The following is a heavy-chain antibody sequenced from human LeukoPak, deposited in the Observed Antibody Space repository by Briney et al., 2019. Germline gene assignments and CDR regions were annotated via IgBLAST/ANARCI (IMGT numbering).Heavy chain of an antibody. CDR2: ISGSGGST. CDR1: GFTFSSYA. D-gene: IGHD3-22*01. V-gene: IGHV3-23*01. J-gene: IGHJ4*02. CDR3: ANYYYDSSGLYYFDY. Sequence: PGGSLRLSCAASGFTFSSYAMSWVRQAPGKGLEWVSAISGSGGSTYYADSVKGRFTISRDNSQNTLYLQMNSLRAELKAVYYCANYYYDSSGLYYFDYWGQGTLVTVSS.